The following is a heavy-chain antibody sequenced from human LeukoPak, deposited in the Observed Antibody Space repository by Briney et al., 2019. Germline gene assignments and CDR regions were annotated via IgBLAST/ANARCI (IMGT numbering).Heavy chain of an antibody. V-gene: IGHV3-9*01. CDR2: ISWNSGSI. J-gene: IGHJ5*02. D-gene: IGHD5-12*01. Sequence: PGRSLRLSCAASGFTFDDYAMHWVRQAPGKGLEWVSDISWNSGSIGYADSVKGRFNISRDNSKNTLYLQMNSLRAEDTAIYYCAKEQRAYSGYVVGSCFDPWGQGSLVTVSS. CDR1: GFTFDDYA. CDR3: AKEQRAYSGYVVGSCFDP.